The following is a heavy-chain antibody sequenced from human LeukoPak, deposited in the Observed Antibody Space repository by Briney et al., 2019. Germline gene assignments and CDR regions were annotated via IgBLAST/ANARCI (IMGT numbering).Heavy chain of an antibody. Sequence: SETLSLTWTVSGGSISSGSYYWSWIRQPAGKGLEWIGRIYTSGSTNYNPSLKSRVTISVDTSKNQFSLKLSSVTAADTAVYYCARVRKDIVVVPAAMADAFGIWGQGTMVTVSS. J-gene: IGHJ3*02. D-gene: IGHD2-2*01. CDR2: IYTSGST. V-gene: IGHV4-61*02. CDR1: GGSISSGSYY. CDR3: ARVRKDIVVVPAAMADAFGI.